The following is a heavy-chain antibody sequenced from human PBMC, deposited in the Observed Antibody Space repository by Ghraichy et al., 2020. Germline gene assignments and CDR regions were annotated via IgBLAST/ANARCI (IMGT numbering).Heavy chain of an antibody. CDR2: ISGSGVST. Sequence: GGSLRLSCAASGFTFSSYAMSWVRQAPGKGLEWVSAISGSGVSTYYADSVKGRFTISRDNSKNTLYLQMNSLRAEDTAVYYCAKDAVSVHILTGSHMGTLDYWGQGTLVTVSS. CDR3: AKDAVSVHILTGSHMGTLDY. V-gene: IGHV3-23*01. D-gene: IGHD3-9*01. CDR1: GFTFSSYA. J-gene: IGHJ4*02.